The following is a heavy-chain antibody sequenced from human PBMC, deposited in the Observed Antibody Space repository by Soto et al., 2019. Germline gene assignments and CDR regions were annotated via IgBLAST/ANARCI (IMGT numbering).Heavy chain of an antibody. Sequence: GGSLRLSCAASGFTFSSYAMSWVRQAPGKGLEWVSAISGSGGSTYYADSVKGRFTISRDNSKNTLYLQMNSLRAEDTAVYYCAKASPYCSGGSCYLVVYYYYYMDVWGKGTTVTVSS. CDR3: AKASPYCSGGSCYLVVYYYYYMDV. CDR1: GFTFSSYA. V-gene: IGHV3-23*01. J-gene: IGHJ6*03. CDR2: ISGSGGST. D-gene: IGHD2-15*01.